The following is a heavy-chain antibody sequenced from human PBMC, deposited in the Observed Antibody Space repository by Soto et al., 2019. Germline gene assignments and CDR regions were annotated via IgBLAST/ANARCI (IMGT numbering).Heavy chain of an antibody. Sequence: QVQLVQSGAEVKKPGSSVKVSCKAPGGTFSSYAISWVRQAPGQGLEWMGGIIPIFGTANYPQKFQGRVTITADESTSTAYMELSSLRSEDTAVYYCARGQSGLLPEFYGMDVWGQGTTVTVSS. J-gene: IGHJ6*02. D-gene: IGHD2-21*02. CDR2: IIPIFGTA. CDR1: GGTFSSYA. V-gene: IGHV1-69*01. CDR3: ARGQSGLLPEFYGMDV.